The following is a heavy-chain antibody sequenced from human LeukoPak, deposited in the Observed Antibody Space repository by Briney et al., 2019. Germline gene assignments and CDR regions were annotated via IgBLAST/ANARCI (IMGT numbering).Heavy chain of an antibody. D-gene: IGHD1-26*01. J-gene: IGHJ4*02. Sequence: GGSLRLSCAASGFTVSSNYMSWVRQAPGKGLEWVSVIYSGGSTYYADSVKGRFTLSRDNSKNTLYLQMNSLRAEDTAVYYCARSNTSGSYYLPFDYWGQGTLVTVSS. V-gene: IGHV3-53*01. CDR1: GFTVSSNY. CDR2: IYSGGST. CDR3: ARSNTSGSYYLPFDY.